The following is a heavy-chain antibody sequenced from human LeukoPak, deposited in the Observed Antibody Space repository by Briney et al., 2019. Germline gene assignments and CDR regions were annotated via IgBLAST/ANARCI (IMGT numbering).Heavy chain of an antibody. V-gene: IGHV4-30-4*07. D-gene: IGHD2-2*01. CDR3: ARGEWCSSTSCYLSTTPAFDI. Sequence: SETLSLTCAVSGGSISSGGYSWSWIRQPPGKGLEWIGYIFYSGITYYNPALKSRVTISVDSSKSQFSLKLSSVTAADTAVYFCARGEWCSSTSCYLSTTPAFDIWGPGRMVTVSS. CDR2: IFYSGIT. J-gene: IGHJ3*02. CDR1: GGSISSGGYS.